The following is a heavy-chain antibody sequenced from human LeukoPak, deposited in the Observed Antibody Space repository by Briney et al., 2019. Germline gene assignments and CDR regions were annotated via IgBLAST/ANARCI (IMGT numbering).Heavy chain of an antibody. CDR1: GGSISSSSYY. CDR3: ATIPNYYDSSGYANFDY. J-gene: IGHJ4*02. D-gene: IGHD3-22*01. CDR2: IYYSGST. V-gene: IGHV4-39*07. Sequence: SETLSLTCTVSGGSISSSSYYWGWIRQPPGKELEWIGSIYYSGSTYYNPSLKSRVTISVDTSKNQFSLKLSSVTAADTAVYYCATIPNYYDSSGYANFDYWGQGTLVTVSS.